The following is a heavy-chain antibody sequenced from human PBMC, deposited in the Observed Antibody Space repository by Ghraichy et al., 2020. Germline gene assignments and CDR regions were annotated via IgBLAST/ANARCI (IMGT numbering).Heavy chain of an antibody. V-gene: IGHV4-30-2*01. D-gene: IGHD3-3*01. CDR3: ARVVTIFGVVISHAFDI. CDR2: IYHSGST. CDR1: GGSISSGGYS. Sequence: TLSLTCAVSGGSISSGGYSWSWIRQPPGKGLEWIGYIYHSGSTYYNPSLKSRVTISVDRSKNQFSLKLSSVTAADTAVYYCARVVTIFGVVISHAFDIWGQGTMVTVSS. J-gene: IGHJ3*02.